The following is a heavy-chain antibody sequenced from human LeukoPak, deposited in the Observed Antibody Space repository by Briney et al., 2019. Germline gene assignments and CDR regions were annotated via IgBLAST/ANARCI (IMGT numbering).Heavy chain of an antibody. CDR2: IDWDDDK. V-gene: IGHV2-70*11. CDR3: ARIRGGYDYVYDY. Sequence: TLSLTCTVSGGSISTSSYYWGWVRQPPGKALEWLARIDWDDDKYYSTSLKTRLTISKDTSKNQVVLTMTNMDPVDTATYYCARIRGGYDYVYDYWGQGTLVTVSS. J-gene: IGHJ4*02. CDR1: GGSISTSSYY. D-gene: IGHD5-12*01.